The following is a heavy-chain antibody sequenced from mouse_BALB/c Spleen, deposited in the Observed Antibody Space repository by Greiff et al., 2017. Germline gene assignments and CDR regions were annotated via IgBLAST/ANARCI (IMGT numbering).Heavy chain of an antibody. CDR1: GFTFSSYA. CDR3: ARGGTTDYYSMDY. CDR2: ISSGGST. D-gene: IGHD1-1*01. J-gene: IGHJ4*01. V-gene: IGHV5-6-5*01. Sequence: EVKLQESGGGLVKPGGSLKLSCAASGFTFSSYAMSWVRQTPEKRLEWVASISSGGSTYYPDSVKGRFTISRDNARNILYLQMSSLRSEDTAMYYCARGGTTDYYSMDYWGQGTSVTVSS.